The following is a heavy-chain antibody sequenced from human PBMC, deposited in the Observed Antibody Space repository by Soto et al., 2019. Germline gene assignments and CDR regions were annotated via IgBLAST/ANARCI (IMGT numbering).Heavy chain of an antibody. J-gene: IGHJ4*02. Sequence: SETLSLTCTVSGGSISSGGYYWSWIRQHPGKGLEWIGYIYYSGSTYYNPSLKSRVTISVDTSKNQFSLKLRSEDTAVYYCARGLLSGDYGFEYYFDYWGQGTLVTVSS. V-gene: IGHV4-31*03. D-gene: IGHD3-10*01. CDR3: ARGLLSGDYGFEYYFDY. CDR1: GGSISSGGYY. CDR2: IYYSGST.